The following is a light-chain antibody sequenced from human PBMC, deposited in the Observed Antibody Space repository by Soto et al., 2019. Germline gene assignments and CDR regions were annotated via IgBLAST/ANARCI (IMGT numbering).Light chain of an antibody. CDR2: GAS. CDR1: QSVSSSY. J-gene: IGKJ2*01. Sequence: EIVLTQSPGTLSLSPAERATLSCRASQSVSSSYLAWYQPKPGQAPSVLIYGASSRATGIPDRFSGSGSGTDFTLTISRLEPEDFPVYYGEQYGSSPYTFGQGTKLDVK. V-gene: IGKV3-20*01. CDR3: EQYGSSPYT.